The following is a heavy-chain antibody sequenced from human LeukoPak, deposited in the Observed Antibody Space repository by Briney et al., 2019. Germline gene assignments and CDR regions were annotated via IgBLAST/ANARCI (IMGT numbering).Heavy chain of an antibody. CDR1: GFTFSGSA. CDR2: IRSKANSYAT. D-gene: IGHD6-13*01. J-gene: IGHJ3*02. V-gene: IGHV3-73*01. Sequence: GGSLRLSCAASGFTFSGSAMHWVRQASGKGLEWVGRIRSKANSYATAYAASVKGRFTISRDDSKNTAYLQMNSLKTEDTAVYYCTGPILSYSSSWYWDDAFDIWGQGTMVTVSS. CDR3: TGPILSYSSSWYWDDAFDI.